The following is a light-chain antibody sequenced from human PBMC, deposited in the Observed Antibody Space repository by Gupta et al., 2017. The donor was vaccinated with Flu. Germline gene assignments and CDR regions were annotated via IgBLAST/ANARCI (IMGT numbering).Light chain of an antibody. CDR1: QSLLHSNGYNN. Sequence: SLPVTPGEPASISCRSSQSLLHSNGYNNLDGYLQKPGQSPQLLIYLGSTRASGVPDRFCGSGSGADFTLKISRVEAEDVGVYYCMQALQTPLTFGQGTKVEIK. V-gene: IGKV2-28*01. J-gene: IGKJ1*01. CDR2: LGS. CDR3: MQALQTPLT.